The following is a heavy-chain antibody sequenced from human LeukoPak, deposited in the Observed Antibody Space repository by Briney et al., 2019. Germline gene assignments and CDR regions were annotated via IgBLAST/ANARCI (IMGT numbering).Heavy chain of an antibody. CDR3: AKDGNWARFEN. Sequence: GGSLRLSCTASGFTFSNSWMSWVRQAPGRGLEWVASINQHGSQIHYVDSVKGRFTISRDNAKNSLYLEMNSPRAEDTAAYYCAKDGNWARFENWGQGTLVTVSS. CDR1: GFTFSNSW. V-gene: IGHV3-7*03. J-gene: IGHJ4*02. CDR2: INQHGSQI. D-gene: IGHD7-27*01.